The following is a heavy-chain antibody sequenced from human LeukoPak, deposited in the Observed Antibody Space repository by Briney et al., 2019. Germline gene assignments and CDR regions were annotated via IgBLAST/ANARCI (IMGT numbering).Heavy chain of an antibody. CDR3: ARAGWSGYLGALDY. V-gene: IGHV4-61*02. Sequence: SETLSLTCTVSGGSISSGSYYWSWIRQPAGKGLEWIGRIYTSGSTNYNPSLKSRVTISVDTSKNQFSLKLGSVTAADTAVYYCARAGWSGYLGALDYWGQGTLVTVSS. CDR2: IYTSGST. J-gene: IGHJ4*02. CDR1: GGSISSGSYY. D-gene: IGHD3-3*01.